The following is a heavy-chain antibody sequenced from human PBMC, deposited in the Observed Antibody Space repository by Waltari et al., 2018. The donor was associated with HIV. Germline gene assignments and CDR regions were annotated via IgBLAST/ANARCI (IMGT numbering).Heavy chain of an antibody. CDR2: VWNEGENK. CDR1: GFTFSPYG. CDR3: ARGSLLVAAYYYYGLDV. Sequence: VQLVESGGAVVQPGKSLRLSCAASGFTFSPYGMPCVRQAPGKGLEWVALVWNEGENKYYSDSVKGRFTISRDNAENTLVPQMSDLRADDTATYFCARGSLLVAAYYYYGLDVWGPGTTVTVS. J-gene: IGHJ6*02. V-gene: IGHV3-33*01. D-gene: IGHD3-10*01.